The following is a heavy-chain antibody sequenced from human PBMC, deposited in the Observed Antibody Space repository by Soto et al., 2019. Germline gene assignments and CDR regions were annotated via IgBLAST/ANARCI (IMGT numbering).Heavy chain of an antibody. CDR2: ISAYNGDT. J-gene: IGHJ4*02. Sequence: QAQLVQSGAEVKWPGSSVTVSCKASGYTFSNNGISWVRRAPGQGLEWMAWISAYNGDTKYAQKFQGRATMTTDTSPSTAYMELRSLTSDDTAVYYFARDYGSSWVEGNFVDNWGQGTLVTVSS. CDR1: GYTFSNNG. V-gene: IGHV1-18*01. CDR3: ARDYGSSWVEGNFVDN. D-gene: IGHD6-13*01.